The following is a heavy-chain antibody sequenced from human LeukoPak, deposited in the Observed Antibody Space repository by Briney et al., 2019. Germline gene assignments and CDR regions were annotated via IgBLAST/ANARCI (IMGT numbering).Heavy chain of an antibody. D-gene: IGHD4-17*01. Sequence: GGSLRLSCAASGFTFSSYWMNWARQAPGKGLEWVSAISGSGGSTYYADSVKGRFTISRDNSKNTLYLQMNSLRAEDTAVYYCETVVNYFDYWGQGTLVTVSS. V-gene: IGHV3-23*01. J-gene: IGHJ4*02. CDR3: ETVVNYFDY. CDR2: ISGSGGST. CDR1: GFTFSSYW.